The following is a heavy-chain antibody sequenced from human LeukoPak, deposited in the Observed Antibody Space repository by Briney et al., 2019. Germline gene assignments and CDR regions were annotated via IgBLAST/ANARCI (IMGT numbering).Heavy chain of an antibody. V-gene: IGHV5-51*01. J-gene: IGHJ5*02. Sequence: GESLKISCKGSGYSFTSYWIGWVRQMPGKGLEWMGIIYPGDSDTRYSPSFQGQVTISADKSISTAYLQWSSLKASDTAMYYCARGPWNYGESWWFDPWGQGTLVTVSS. D-gene: IGHD1-7*01. CDR3: ARGPWNYGESWWFDP. CDR1: GYSFTSYW. CDR2: IYPGDSDT.